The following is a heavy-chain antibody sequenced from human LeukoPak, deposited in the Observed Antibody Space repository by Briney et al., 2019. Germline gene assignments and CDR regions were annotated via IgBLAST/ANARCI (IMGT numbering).Heavy chain of an antibody. CDR1: GYTFTGHY. Sequence: ASVKVSCKTSGYTFTGHYIHWVRQAPGQGLEWLGRINPNTDGTNFAQKFQGRVAMTRDASISTAYLEVTRLTSDDTAVYFCARDRCTGDDCFLSDFDYWGQGTLVTVSS. CDR2: INPNTDGT. V-gene: IGHV1-2*06. J-gene: IGHJ4*02. CDR3: ARDRCTGDDCFLSDFDY. D-gene: IGHD2-21*02.